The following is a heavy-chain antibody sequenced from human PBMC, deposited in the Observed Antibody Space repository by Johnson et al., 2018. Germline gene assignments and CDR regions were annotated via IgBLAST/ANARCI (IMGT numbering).Heavy chain of an antibody. CDR3: AKPRLLRNFPDAFDI. J-gene: IGHJ3*02. CDR1: GFTFSSYG. D-gene: IGHD1-7*01. Sequence: QVQLVESGGGVVQPGRSLRLSCAASGFTFSSYGMLWVRQAPGKGLEWVAVISYDGSNKYYADSVKGRFTSSRDNSKNTLYLQMNILRAEDTAVYNCAKPRLLRNFPDAFDIWGQGTMVTVSS. V-gene: IGHV3-30*18. CDR2: ISYDGSNK.